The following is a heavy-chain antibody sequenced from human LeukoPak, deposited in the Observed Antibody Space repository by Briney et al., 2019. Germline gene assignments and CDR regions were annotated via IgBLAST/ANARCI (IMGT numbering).Heavy chain of an antibody. Sequence: ASVTVSCKASGYTFTGYYMHWVRQAPGQGLEWMGWINPNSGGTNYAQKFQGRVTMTRDTSISTAYMELSRLRSDDTAVYYCAREVYDSSGAADYWGQGTLVTVSS. CDR3: AREVYDSSGAADY. J-gene: IGHJ4*02. CDR1: GYTFTGYY. D-gene: IGHD3-22*01. V-gene: IGHV1-2*02. CDR2: INPNSGGT.